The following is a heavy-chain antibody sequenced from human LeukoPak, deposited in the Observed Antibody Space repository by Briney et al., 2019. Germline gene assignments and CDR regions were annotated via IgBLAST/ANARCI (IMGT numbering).Heavy chain of an antibody. D-gene: IGHD3-10*01. V-gene: IGHV3-23*01. CDR3: ARQPRNYYGSGSYYIHY. CDR1: GFSFSSYA. CDR2: ISLSGGST. Sequence: GGSLRLSCAASGFSFSSYAMSWVRQAPGKGLEWVSAISLSGGSTYYAVSVKGRFTISRDNSKNTLYLQMNSLRAEDTAVYYCARQPRNYYGSGSYYIHYWGHGTLVTVSS. J-gene: IGHJ4*01.